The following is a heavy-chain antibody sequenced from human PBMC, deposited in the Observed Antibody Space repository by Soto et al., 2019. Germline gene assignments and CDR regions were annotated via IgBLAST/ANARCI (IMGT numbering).Heavy chain of an antibody. CDR2: IYPGDSDT. Sequence: DSLKISCKGSGYSFTSYWINWGRQMPGKGLEWMGIIYPGDSDTRYSPSFQGQVTISADKSIDTAYLQWRSLKASDTAVYYCARHHGSPGSYFGLDVWGQGTTVTVSS. CDR3: ARHHGSPGSYFGLDV. CDR1: GYSFTSYW. J-gene: IGHJ6*02. V-gene: IGHV5-51*01. D-gene: IGHD6-13*01.